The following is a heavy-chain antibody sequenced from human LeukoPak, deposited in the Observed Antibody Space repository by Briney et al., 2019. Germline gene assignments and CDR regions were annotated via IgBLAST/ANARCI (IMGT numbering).Heavy chain of an antibody. V-gene: IGHV3-23*01. CDR2: ISGRGASK. CDR3: AKGVVVAPDVTPFDY. D-gene: IGHD2-2*01. Sequence: GGSLRLSCAASGFTFSSYWMHWVRQAPGKGLEWVSGISGRGASKYYADSVKGRFTISRDNSKNTLYLQMNSLRAEDTAVYYCAKGVVVAPDVTPFDYWGQGTLVTVSS. CDR1: GFTFSSYW. J-gene: IGHJ4*02.